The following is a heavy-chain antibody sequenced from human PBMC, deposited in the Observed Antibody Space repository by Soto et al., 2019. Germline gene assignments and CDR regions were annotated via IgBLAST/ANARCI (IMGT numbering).Heavy chain of an antibody. CDR1: GITFSNYA. CDR2: ISTSGGRP. V-gene: IGHV3-23*01. J-gene: IGHJ4*02. Sequence: GGSLRLSCTASGITFSNYAMSWVRQAPRKGLEWVSSISTSGGRPYYADSVKGRFTISRDNSKNTLYLQMNSLRVEDTAVHYCAKDPDRYDYVWGTYRYIDHWGQGTLVTVSS. CDR3: AKDPDRYDYVWGTYRYIDH. D-gene: IGHD3-16*02.